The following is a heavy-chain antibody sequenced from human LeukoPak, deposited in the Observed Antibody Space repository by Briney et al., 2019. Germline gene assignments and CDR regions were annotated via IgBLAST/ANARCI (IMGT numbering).Heavy chain of an antibody. CDR2: ISYDGSNK. J-gene: IGHJ3*02. CDR3: AIPPQWLVRDDAFDI. CDR1: GFTFSSYG. Sequence: GRSLTLSCAASGFTFSSYGMHWVRQAPGNGLEWVAVISYDGSNKYYADSVKGRFNISRDNSKNTLYLQMNSLRAEDTAVYYCAIPPQWLVRDDAFDIWGQGTMVTVSS. D-gene: IGHD6-19*01. V-gene: IGHV3-30*03.